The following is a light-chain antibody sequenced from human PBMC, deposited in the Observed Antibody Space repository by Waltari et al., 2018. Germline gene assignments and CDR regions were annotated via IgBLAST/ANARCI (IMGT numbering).Light chain of an antibody. CDR1: SAHSSNA. CDR3: QTGGHGTWV. CDR2: VNSDGSH. J-gene: IGLJ3*02. V-gene: IGLV4-69*01. Sequence: QLVLTQSPSASASLGASVKLTCTLSSAHSSNAIAWLQQQPEKGPLYLMKVNSDGSHSKGDEIPDRFSGSSSGTERYLTISSLQSEDEADYYCQTGGHGTWVFGGGTKLTVL.